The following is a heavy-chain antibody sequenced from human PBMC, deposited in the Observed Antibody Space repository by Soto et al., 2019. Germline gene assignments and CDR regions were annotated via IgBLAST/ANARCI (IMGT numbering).Heavy chain of an antibody. V-gene: IGHV3-23*01. J-gene: IGHJ6*03. CDR3: AKGESVTMVRGVIGYYYMDV. CDR1: GFTFSSYA. D-gene: IGHD3-10*01. Sequence: GGSLRLSCAASGFTFSSYAMSWVRQAPGKGLEWVSAISGSGGSTYYADSVKGRFTISRDNSKNTLYLQMNSLRAEDTAVYYCAKGESVTMVRGVIGYYYMDVWGKGTTVTVSS. CDR2: ISGSGGST.